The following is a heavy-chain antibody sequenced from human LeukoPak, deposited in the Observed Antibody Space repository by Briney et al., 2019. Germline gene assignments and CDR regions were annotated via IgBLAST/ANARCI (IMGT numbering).Heavy chain of an antibody. V-gene: IGHV3-30-3*01. Sequence: GGSLRLSCAASGFTFSSYAMHWVRQAPGKGLEWVVVISYDGSNKYYADSVKGRFTISRDNSKNTLYLQMNSLRAEDTAVYYCARDPTKGGEAFDIWGQGTMVTVSS. D-gene: IGHD3-10*01. CDR3: ARDPTKGGEAFDI. J-gene: IGHJ3*02. CDR1: GFTFSSYA. CDR2: ISYDGSNK.